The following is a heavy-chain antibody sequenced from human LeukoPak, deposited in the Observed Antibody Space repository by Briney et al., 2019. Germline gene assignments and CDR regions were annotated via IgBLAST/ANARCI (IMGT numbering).Heavy chain of an antibody. J-gene: IGHJ4*02. D-gene: IGHD3-22*01. CDR1: GGTFSSYA. CDR2: IIPIFGTA. V-gene: IGHV1-69*05. CDR3: ARDLGYHPNYYDSSGYYY. Sequence: SVKVSRKASGGTFSSYAISWVRQAPGQGLEWMGGIIPIFGTANYAQKFQGRVTITTDESTSTAYMELSSLRSEDTAVYYCARDLGYHPNYYDSSGYYYWGQGTLVTVSS.